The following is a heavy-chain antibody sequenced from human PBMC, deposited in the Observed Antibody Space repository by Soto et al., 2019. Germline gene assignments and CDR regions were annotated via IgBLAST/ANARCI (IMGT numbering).Heavy chain of an antibody. CDR3: AREGRGKKAGYNGLVSLGY. V-gene: IGHV1-69*06. D-gene: IGHD2-2*02. CDR2: IIPIFNST. J-gene: IGHJ4*02. Sequence: QVQLVQSGAEVKTPGSSLKVSCKVSGSRFSNYVISWVRQAPGHGLEWLGRIIPIFNSTKDAQSFQGRVTITADKSTSTASLELSSLGSDDKAVYYCAREGRGKKAGYNGLVSLGYWGQGTLVTVSS. CDR1: GSRFSNYV.